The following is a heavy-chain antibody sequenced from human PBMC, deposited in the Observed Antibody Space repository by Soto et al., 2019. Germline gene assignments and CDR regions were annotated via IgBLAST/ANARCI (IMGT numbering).Heavy chain of an antibody. CDR1: GGSISSSSYY. D-gene: IGHD6-13*01. CDR3: AGNSYSSSWYEYNWFDP. CDR2: IYYSGST. J-gene: IGHJ5*02. V-gene: IGHV4-39*01. Sequence: SETLSLTCTVSGGSISSSSYYWGWIRQPPGKGLEWIGSIYYSGSTYYNPSLKSRVTISVDTSKNQFSLKLSSVTAADTAVYYCAGNSYSSSWYEYNWFDPWGQGTLVTVS.